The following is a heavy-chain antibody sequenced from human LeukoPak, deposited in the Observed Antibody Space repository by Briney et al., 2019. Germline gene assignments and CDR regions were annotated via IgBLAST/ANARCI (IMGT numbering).Heavy chain of an antibody. D-gene: IGHD3-3*01. CDR1: GGSISSYY. CDR2: IYYSGST. Sequence: SETLSLTCTVSGGSISSYYWGWIRQPPGKGLEWIGYIYYSGSTNYNPSLKSRVTISVDTSKNQFSLKLSSVTAADTAVYYCARALVFNYFDFWSGYYHWFDPWGQGTPVTVSS. J-gene: IGHJ5*02. CDR3: ARALVFNYFDFWSGYYHWFDP. V-gene: IGHV4-59*01.